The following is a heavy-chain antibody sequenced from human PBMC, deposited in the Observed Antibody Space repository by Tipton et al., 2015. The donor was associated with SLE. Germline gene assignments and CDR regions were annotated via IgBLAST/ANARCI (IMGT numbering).Heavy chain of an antibody. V-gene: IGHV3-21*04. CDR3: AKIPSSYYGMDV. CDR2: ISSSSSYI. D-gene: IGHD2-2*01. J-gene: IGHJ6*02. CDR1: GFTFSSYS. Sequence: SLRLSCAASGFTFSSYSMDWVRQAPGKGLEWVSSISSSSSYIYYADSVKGRFTISRDNAKNSLYLQMNSLRAEDTAVYYCAKIPSSYYGMDVWGQGTTVTVSS.